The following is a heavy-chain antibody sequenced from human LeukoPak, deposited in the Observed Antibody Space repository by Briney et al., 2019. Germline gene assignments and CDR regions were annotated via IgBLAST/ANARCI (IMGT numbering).Heavy chain of an antibody. CDR3: AKGPLTNPCGVTTEDIDY. CDR1: GFTFSTFA. Sequence: GGSLRLSCAASGFTFSTFAMIWVRQAPGKGLEWVSAISGSGGSTYYADSVKGRFTISRDNSKNTLYLQMNSLRAEDTAVYYCAKGPLTNPCGVTTEDIDYWGQGTLVTVSS. V-gene: IGHV3-23*01. J-gene: IGHJ4*02. D-gene: IGHD3-3*01. CDR2: ISGSGGST.